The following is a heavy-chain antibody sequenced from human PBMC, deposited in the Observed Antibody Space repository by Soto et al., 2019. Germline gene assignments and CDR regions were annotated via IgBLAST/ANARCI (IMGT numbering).Heavy chain of an antibody. CDR1: GFTVSSNY. V-gene: IGHV3-53*01. Sequence: EVQLVESGGGLIQPGGSLRLSCAASGFTVSSNYMGWVRQAPGKGLEYVSVVYSAGNTYYADSVKGRFTISRDSSENTLFLQRNSRRAEDTAVYFCARAVGSSGGGAEYFQHWGQGTLVTVSS. CDR2: VYSAGNT. D-gene: IGHD1-26*01. CDR3: ARAVGSSGGGAEYFQH. J-gene: IGHJ1*01.